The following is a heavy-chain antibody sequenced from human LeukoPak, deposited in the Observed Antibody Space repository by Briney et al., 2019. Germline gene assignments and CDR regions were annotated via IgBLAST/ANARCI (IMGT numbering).Heavy chain of an antibody. J-gene: IGHJ5*02. CDR3: ARRGFPYNWFDP. CDR2: IYHSGST. CDR1: GYSISSGYY. D-gene: IGHD6-25*01. Sequence: SETLSLTCIVSGYSISSGYYWGWIRQPPRKGLEWIGSIYHSGSTYYNSSLKSRVTISVDTSMNQFSLKLSSVTAADTAVYYCARRGFPYNWFDPWGQGTLVTVSS. V-gene: IGHV4-38-2*02.